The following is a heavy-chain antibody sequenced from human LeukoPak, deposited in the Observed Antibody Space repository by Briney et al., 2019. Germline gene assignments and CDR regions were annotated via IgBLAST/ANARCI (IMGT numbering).Heavy chain of an antibody. CDR1: GYTFTSYD. D-gene: IGHD3-3*01. CDR2: MNPNSGNT. V-gene: IGHV1-8*03. Sequence: ASVKVSCKASGYTFTSYDINWVRQATGQGLEWMGWMNPNSGNTGYAQKFQGRVTITRNTSISTAYMELSSLRSEDTAVYYYARSPNYDFWSGYQKGMFDYWGQGTLVTVSS. CDR3: ARSPNYDFWSGYQKGMFDY. J-gene: IGHJ4*02.